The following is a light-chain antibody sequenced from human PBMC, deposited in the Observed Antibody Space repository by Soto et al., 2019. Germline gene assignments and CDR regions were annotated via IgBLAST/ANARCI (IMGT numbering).Light chain of an antibody. J-gene: IGKJ4*01. V-gene: IGKV3-15*01. CDR1: QNINSD. CDR2: GAS. Sequence: EIVLTQSPGTLSLSPGERATLSCRASQNINSDYFAWYQQKPGQAPRLLIHGASYRATGIPDRFSGRGSGTEFTLAISRLQSEDFAVYYCQQYNTWPRTFGGGTKVDIK. CDR3: QQYNTWPRT.